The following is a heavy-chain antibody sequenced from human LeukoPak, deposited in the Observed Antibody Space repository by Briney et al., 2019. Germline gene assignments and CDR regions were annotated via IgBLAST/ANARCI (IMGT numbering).Heavy chain of an antibody. CDR3: ASSPTSECSGGSCYSY. J-gene: IGHJ4*02. Sequence: GASVKVSCKASGYTFTGYYMHWVRQAPGQGLEWMGWINPNSGGTNSLQKFQGRVTMTRDTSITTADMQLSRLRSDDTAVYYCASSPTSECSGGSCYSYWGQGTLVTVSS. V-gene: IGHV1-2*02. CDR1: GYTFTGYY. D-gene: IGHD2-15*01. CDR2: INPNSGGT.